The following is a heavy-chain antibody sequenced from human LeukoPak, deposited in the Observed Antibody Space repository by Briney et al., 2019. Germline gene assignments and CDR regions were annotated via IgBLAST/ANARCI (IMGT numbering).Heavy chain of an antibody. CDR3: ARERGVGVVVTARHDAFDI. V-gene: IGHV1-69*13. CDR1: GGTFSSYA. Sequence: PVKVSCKASGGTFSSYAISWVRQAPGQGLEWMGGIIPIFGTANYAQKFQGRVTITADESTSTAYMELSSLRAEDTAVYYCARERGVGVVVTARHDAFDIWGQGTMVTVSS. CDR2: IIPIFGTA. J-gene: IGHJ3*02. D-gene: IGHD2-21*02.